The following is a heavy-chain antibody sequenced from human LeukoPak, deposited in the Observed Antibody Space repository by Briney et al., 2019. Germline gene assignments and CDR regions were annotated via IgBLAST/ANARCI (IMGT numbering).Heavy chain of an antibody. CDR1: GFTFSTFA. CDR3: ATYRQVLLPFES. Sequence: GGSLRLSCAASGFTFSTFAMIWVRQLPGKGLEWVSSIFPSCGEIHYADSVRVRFTISRYNSKSNLSLQMNSLRDEDTAIYYCATYRQVLLPFESWGQGTLVTVSS. J-gene: IGHJ4*02. CDR2: IFPSCGEI. D-gene: IGHD2-8*02. V-gene: IGHV3-23*01.